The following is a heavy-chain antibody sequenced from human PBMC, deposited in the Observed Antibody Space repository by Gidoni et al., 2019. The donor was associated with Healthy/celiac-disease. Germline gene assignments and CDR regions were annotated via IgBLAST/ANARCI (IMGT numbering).Heavy chain of an antibody. Sequence: QVQLVESGGGVVQPGRSLRLSGAASGFTFSSYDRHWVRPAPGKGLGLGAVRSYYGSNKYYADAGKGRFTISRYNSKNPLYLQMNSLRAEDTAVYYCARDPEYYYDSSGSYAFDSWGQGTMVTVSS. CDR3: ARDPEYYYDSSGSYAFDS. J-gene: IGHJ3*02. D-gene: IGHD3-22*01. V-gene: IGHV3-30-3*01. CDR2: RSYYGSNK. CDR1: GFTFSSYD.